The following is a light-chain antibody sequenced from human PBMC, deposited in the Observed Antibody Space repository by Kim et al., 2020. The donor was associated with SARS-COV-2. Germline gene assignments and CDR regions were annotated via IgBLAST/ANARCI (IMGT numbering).Light chain of an antibody. CDR2: EDN. CDR3: QVWDNNIWV. CDR1: ELGDKY. V-gene: IGLV3-1*01. Sequence: SYELTQPPAVSVSLGQTASMSCSGHELGDKYVFWYQQKAGQSPELVIFEDNKRPSGIPERFFGFNSGSTATLTISGTQAMDDADYYCQVWDNNIWVFGGGTKLTVL. J-gene: IGLJ3*02.